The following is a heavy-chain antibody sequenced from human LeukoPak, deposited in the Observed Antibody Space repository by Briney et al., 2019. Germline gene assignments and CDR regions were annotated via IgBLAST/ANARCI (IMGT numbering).Heavy chain of an antibody. V-gene: IGHV4-59*12. CDR3: ARVSRIAAAGDY. CDR2: IYYSGST. Sequence: SETLSLTCTVSGGSISSYYWSWIRQPPGKGLEWMGYIYYSGSTNYNPSLKSRVTISVDRSKNQFSLKLSSVTAADTAVYYCARVSRIAAAGDYWGQGTLVTVSS. D-gene: IGHD6-13*01. J-gene: IGHJ4*02. CDR1: GGSISSYY.